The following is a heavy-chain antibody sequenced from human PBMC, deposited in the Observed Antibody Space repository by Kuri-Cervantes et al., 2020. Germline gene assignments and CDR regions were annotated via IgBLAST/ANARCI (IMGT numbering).Heavy chain of an antibody. CDR1: GYTFTGYY. J-gene: IGHJ4*02. V-gene: IGHV1-2*02. CDR3: ARRLVIAAAGTRFGY. D-gene: IGHD6-13*01. CDR2: INPNSGGT. Sequence: ASVKVSCKASGYTFTGYYMHWVRQAPGQGLEWMGWINPNSGGTNKAQKFQGRVTMTRNTSISTAYMELSSLRSEDTAVYYCARRLVIAAAGTRFGYWGQGTLVTVSS.